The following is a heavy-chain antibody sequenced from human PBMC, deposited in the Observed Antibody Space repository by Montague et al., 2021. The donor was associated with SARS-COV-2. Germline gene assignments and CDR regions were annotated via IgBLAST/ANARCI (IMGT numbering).Heavy chain of an antibody. CDR3: ARGWFSPMLVVVIRGPFDY. V-gene: IGHV4-4*02. CDR2: IYHSGST. J-gene: IGHJ4*02. Sequence: SETLSLTCAVSGGSISSRNWWSWVRQPPGKGLEWIGEIYHSGSTNYNPSLKSRVTISVDKSKNQFSLNLSSVTAADTAVYYCARGWFSPMLVVVIRGPFDYWGQGALVTVSS. D-gene: IGHD3-22*01. CDR1: GGSISSRNW.